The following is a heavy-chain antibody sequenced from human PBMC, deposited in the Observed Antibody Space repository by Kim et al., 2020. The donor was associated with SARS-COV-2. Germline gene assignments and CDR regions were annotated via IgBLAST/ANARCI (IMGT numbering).Heavy chain of an antibody. Sequence: YAEPVKGRVTSSRDDSKNTLFLQMNSLKTEDTAVYYGATDLTWGPGLGDYWGQGILVTVSS. J-gene: IGHJ4*02. CDR3: ATDLTWGPGLGDY. D-gene: IGHD7-27*01. V-gene: IGHV3-15*01.